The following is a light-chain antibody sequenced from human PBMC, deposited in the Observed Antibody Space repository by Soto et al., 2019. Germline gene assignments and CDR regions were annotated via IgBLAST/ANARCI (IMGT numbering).Light chain of an antibody. Sequence: DIQMTQSPSSLSASVGDRVTITCRASHNIINLLNWYQHKPGTAPRVLISLTSRLQSGVSSRFSGGRSATAFTLTIDSLQPEDFATYYCQHSYTPPLTFGGGTKVEI. V-gene: IGKV1-39*01. J-gene: IGKJ4*01. CDR3: QHSYTPPLT. CDR1: HNIINL. CDR2: LTS.